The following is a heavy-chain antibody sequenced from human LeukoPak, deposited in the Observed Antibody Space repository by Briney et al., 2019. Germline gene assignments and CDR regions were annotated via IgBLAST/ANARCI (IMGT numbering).Heavy chain of an antibody. CDR1: TDSVSSSSYY. J-gene: IGHJ4*02. CDR3: ARAPLYGSGSFYIRSHPPLPDY. D-gene: IGHD3-10*01. V-gene: IGHV4-39*07. Sequence: SETLSLTCTVSTDSVSSSSYYWGWIRQPPGKGLAWIGSIYYSGRTYYNPSLKSRVTISVDTSKNQFSLKLTSVTAADTAVYYCARAPLYGSGSFYIRSHPPLPDYWGQGTLVTVSS. CDR2: IYYSGRT.